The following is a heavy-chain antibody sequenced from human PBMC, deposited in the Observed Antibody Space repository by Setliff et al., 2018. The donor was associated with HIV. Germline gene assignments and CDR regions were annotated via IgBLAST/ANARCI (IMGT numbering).Heavy chain of an antibody. V-gene: IGHV1-3*01. CDR3: ASRYYNFWSGYTDTFDI. CDR1: GYSFMNYA. Sequence: ASVKVSCKASGYSFMNYAMHWVRQAPGQRLEWMGWINAGNGNTKYSQKFQGRVTITRNTSISTAYMELSSLRSEDTAVYYCASRYYNFWSGYTDTFDIWGQGTMVTVSS. D-gene: IGHD3-3*01. J-gene: IGHJ3*02. CDR2: INAGNGNT.